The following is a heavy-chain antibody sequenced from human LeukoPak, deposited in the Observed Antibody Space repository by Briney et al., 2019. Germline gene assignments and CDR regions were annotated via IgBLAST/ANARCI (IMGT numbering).Heavy chain of an antibody. CDR2: ISSSGSTI. V-gene: IGHV3-48*03. Sequence: GGSLRLSCAASGFTFSSYEMNWVRQAPGKGLEWVSYISSSGSTIYYADSVKGRSTISRDNAKNSLYLQMNSLRAEDTAVYYCARDSRYFDWLRTRSFDYWGQGTLVTVSS. CDR1: GFTFSSYE. J-gene: IGHJ4*02. CDR3: ARDSRYFDWLRTRSFDY. D-gene: IGHD3-9*01.